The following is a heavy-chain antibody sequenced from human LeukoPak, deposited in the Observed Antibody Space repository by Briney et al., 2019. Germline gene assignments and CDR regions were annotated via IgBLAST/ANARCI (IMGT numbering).Heavy chain of an antibody. D-gene: IGHD3-3*01. V-gene: IGHV4-4*07. Sequence: SETLSLTCTVSGGSISSYYWSWIRQPAGKGLERIGRIYTSGSTNYNPSLKSRVTMSVDTSKNQFSLKLSSVTAADTAVYYCASSYYDFWSGPNDAFDIWGQGTMVTVSS. CDR1: GGSISSYY. CDR2: IYTSGST. J-gene: IGHJ3*02. CDR3: ASSYYDFWSGPNDAFDI.